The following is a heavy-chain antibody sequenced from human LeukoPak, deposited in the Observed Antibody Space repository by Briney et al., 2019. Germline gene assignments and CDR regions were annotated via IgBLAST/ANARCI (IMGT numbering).Heavy chain of an antibody. J-gene: IGHJ4*02. Sequence: GGSLQISCQCSGCSFTNYWIAWVRQLPGKGLEWMGIIYTVDSDTRYSPSFQGQVTISADKSISTPYLQWSSLKASDTAMYYCARPAPSIAAAVIYFDYWGQGTLVTGSS. V-gene: IGHV5-51*01. D-gene: IGHD6-13*01. CDR1: GCSFTNYW. CDR3: ARPAPSIAAAVIYFDY. CDR2: IYTVDSDT.